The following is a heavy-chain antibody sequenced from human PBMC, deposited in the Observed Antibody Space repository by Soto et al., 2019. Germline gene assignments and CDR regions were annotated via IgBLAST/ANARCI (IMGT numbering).Heavy chain of an antibody. CDR1: GGTFSSYA. J-gene: IGHJ6*02. V-gene: IGHV1-69*13. Sequence: SVKVSCKASGGTFSSYAISWVRQAPGQGLEWIGGIIPIFGQATYAQKFQGRVTITADESTSTAYMELSSLRSEDTAAYYCARDSPLKYCSSTSCYQTTYYYYYGMDVWGQGTTVTVS. CDR3: ARDSPLKYCSSTSCYQTTYYYYYGMDV. D-gene: IGHD2-2*01. CDR2: IIPIFGQA.